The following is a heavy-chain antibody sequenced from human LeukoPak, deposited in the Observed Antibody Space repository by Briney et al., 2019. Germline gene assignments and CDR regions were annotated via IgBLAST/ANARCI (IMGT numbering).Heavy chain of an antibody. CDR3: ARGGEYYYDSSGYYSFDY. J-gene: IGHJ4*02. CDR1: GYTFTSYD. CDR2: MNPNSGNT. V-gene: IGHV1-8*01. Sequence: ASVKVSCKASGYTFTSYDINWVRQATGQGLEWMGWMNPNSGNTGYAQKFQGRVTMTRNTSISTAYMELSSLRSEDTAVYYCARGGEYYYDSSGYYSFDYWGQGTLVTVSS. D-gene: IGHD3-22*01.